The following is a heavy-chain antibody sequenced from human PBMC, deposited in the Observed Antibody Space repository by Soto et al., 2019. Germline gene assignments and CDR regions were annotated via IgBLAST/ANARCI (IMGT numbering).Heavy chain of an antibody. CDR1: GDSISASS. D-gene: IGHD5-12*01. V-gene: IGHV4-59*01. CDR3: AREGNLGRWLQPLDF. J-gene: IGHJ4*02. CDR2: IHYNGNT. Sequence: SETLSLTCTVSGDSISASSWSWVRQPPGKGLEWIGNIHYNGNTKYNPSLKSRVTMSVDTSKNQFSLKLISVTAADTAKYFCAREGNLGRWLQPLDFWCQGTLVT.